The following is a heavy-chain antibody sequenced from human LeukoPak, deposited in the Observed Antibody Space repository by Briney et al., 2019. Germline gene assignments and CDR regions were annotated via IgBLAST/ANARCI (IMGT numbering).Heavy chain of an antibody. CDR3: AKVAVPYYDILTGYNY. D-gene: IGHD3-9*01. V-gene: IGHV3-23*01. J-gene: IGHJ4*02. CDR1: GFTFSSYA. CDR2: ISGSGGST. Sequence: PGGSLRLSCAASGFTFSSYAMSWVRQAPGKGLEWVSAISGSGGSTYYADSVKGRFTISRDNSKNTLYLQMNSLRAEDTDVYYCAKVAVPYYDILTGYNYWSQGTLVTVSS.